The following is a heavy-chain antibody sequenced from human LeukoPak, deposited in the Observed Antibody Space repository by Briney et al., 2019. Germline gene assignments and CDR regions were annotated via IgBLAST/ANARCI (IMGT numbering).Heavy chain of an antibody. CDR3: AKALSSSFYYFDL. D-gene: IGHD3-16*02. V-gene: IGHV3-23*01. J-gene: IGHJ2*01. Sequence: GGSLRLSCAASGFSFSSYDMSWVRQAPGKGLEWVSAIRESGESTYYADSVKGRFTISRDNSRNMLYLQMTSLRAEDTAVYYCAKALSSSFYYFDLGGRGTLVTVSS. CDR2: IRESGEST. CDR1: GFSFSSYD.